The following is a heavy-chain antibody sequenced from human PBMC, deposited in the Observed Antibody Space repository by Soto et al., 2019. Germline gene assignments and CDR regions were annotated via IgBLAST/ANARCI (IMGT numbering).Heavy chain of an antibody. J-gene: IGHJ4*02. CDR1: GGSISNSDYF. Sequence: LQLQESGPGLVKPSETLSLTCTVSGGSISNSDYFWAWLRPPPGKGLEWVGTISHTGSPRYNPSLSSRVTLSVDTSKNQFSPRLPSVTAAYTALFYCASQLESTTYFDYWGRGTLVTVSS. CDR3: ASQLESTTYFDY. CDR2: ISHTGSP. V-gene: IGHV4-39*01. D-gene: IGHD1-1*01.